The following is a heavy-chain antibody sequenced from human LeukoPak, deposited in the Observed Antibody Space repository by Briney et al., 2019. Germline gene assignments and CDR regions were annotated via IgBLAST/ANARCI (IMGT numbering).Heavy chain of an antibody. D-gene: IGHD3-10*01. CDR3: AKYGSSDYYADY. Sequence: GGSLRLSCAASGFTFSSYAMNWVRQAPGEGLEWVSSISPTSGHIYYADSVKGRFTISRDNSKNTLYLQMNSLRAEDTAVYYCAKYGSSDYYADYWGQGTLVTVSS. CDR1: GFTFSSYA. J-gene: IGHJ4*02. V-gene: IGHV3-23*01. CDR2: ISPTSGHI.